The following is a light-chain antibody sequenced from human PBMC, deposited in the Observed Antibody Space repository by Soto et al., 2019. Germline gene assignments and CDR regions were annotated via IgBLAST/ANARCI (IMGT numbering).Light chain of an antibody. V-gene: IGLV2-14*01. J-gene: IGLJ2*01. CDR2: DVS. CDR3: SSYTTSSPHVV. CDR1: SSDVGSYNY. Sequence: QSALTQPASVSGSPGQSITISCTGTSSDVGSYNYVSWYQQYPGKAPKLMIYDVSNRPSGVSYRLSGSKSGNAASLTISGLQAEDESDYYCSSYTTSSPHVVFGGGTKLTVL.